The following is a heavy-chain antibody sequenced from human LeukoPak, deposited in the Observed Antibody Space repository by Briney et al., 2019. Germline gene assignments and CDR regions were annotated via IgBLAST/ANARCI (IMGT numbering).Heavy chain of an antibody. J-gene: IGHJ3*02. Sequence: ASVKVSCKASGYTFTSYDINWVRQATGQGLEWTGWMNPNSGNTGYAQKFQGRVTMTRNTSISTAYMELSSLRSEDTAVYYCAVGVAAYYDAFDIWGQGTMVTVSS. CDR2: MNPNSGNT. CDR3: AVGVAAYYDAFDI. D-gene: IGHD2-15*01. CDR1: GYTFTSYD. V-gene: IGHV1-8*01.